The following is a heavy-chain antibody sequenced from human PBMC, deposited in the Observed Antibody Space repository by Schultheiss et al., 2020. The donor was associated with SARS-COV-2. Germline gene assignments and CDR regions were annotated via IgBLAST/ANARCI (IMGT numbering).Heavy chain of an antibody. V-gene: IGHV5-51*01. CDR1: GYSFATYW. Sequence: GGSLRLSCKGSGYSFATYWLGWVRQMPGKGLEWMGNIYPGDSDTRYSPSFQGQVTISADKSISTAYLQWSSLKASDTAMYYCARCRSIAARPACGWFDPWGQGTLVTVSS. CDR3: ARCRSIAARPACGWFDP. J-gene: IGHJ5*02. D-gene: IGHD6-6*01. CDR2: IYPGDSDT.